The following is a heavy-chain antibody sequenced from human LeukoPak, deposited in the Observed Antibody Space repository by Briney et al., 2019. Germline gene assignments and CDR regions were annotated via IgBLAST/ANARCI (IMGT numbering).Heavy chain of an antibody. CDR3: AKDDRGGDFYDAFDI. CDR1: GFTFSDYY. CDR2: ISSSGSTI. Sequence: GGSLRLSCAASGFTFSDYYMSWIRQAPGKGLEWVSYISSSGSTIYYADSVKGRFTISRDNSKNTLYLQMNSLRAEDTAVYYCAKDDRGGDFYDAFDIWGQGTMVTVSS. D-gene: IGHD2-21*02. V-gene: IGHV3-11*01. J-gene: IGHJ3*02.